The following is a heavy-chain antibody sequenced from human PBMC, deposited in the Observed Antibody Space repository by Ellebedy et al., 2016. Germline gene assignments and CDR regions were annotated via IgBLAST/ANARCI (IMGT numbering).Heavy chain of an antibody. CDR1: GGSISSYY. D-gene: IGHD6-6*01. V-gene: IGHV4-59*08. J-gene: IGHJ4*02. Sequence: SETLSLTCTVSGGSISSYYWSWIRQPPGKGLEWIGYIYYSGSTNYNPSLKSRVTISVDTSKNQFSLKLSSVTAADTAVYYCARARPEGVPFDYWGQGTLVTVSS. CDR2: IYYSGST. CDR3: ARARPEGVPFDY.